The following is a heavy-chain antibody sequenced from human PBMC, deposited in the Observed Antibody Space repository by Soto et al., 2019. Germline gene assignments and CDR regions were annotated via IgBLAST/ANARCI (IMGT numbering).Heavy chain of an antibody. CDR2: ISYDGSNK. Sequence: PVGSLRHSWAASGFTCSSYAMHWVRQAPGKGLEWVAVISYDGSNKYYADSVKGRFTISRDNSKNTLYLQMSSLRAEDTAVYYCARDGLNYYDSSGYYYVPFDYWGQGTLVTVSS. V-gene: IGHV3-30-3*01. CDR3: ARDGLNYYDSSGYYYVPFDY. J-gene: IGHJ4*02. CDR1: GFTCSSYA. D-gene: IGHD3-22*01.